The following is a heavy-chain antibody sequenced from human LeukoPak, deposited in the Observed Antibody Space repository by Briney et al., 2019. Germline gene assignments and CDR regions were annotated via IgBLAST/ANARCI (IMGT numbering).Heavy chain of an antibody. D-gene: IGHD4-17*01. CDR2: IIPIFGTA. CDR1: GYTFTNYG. V-gene: IGHV1-69*13. Sequence: SVKVSCKASGYTFTNYGFSWVRQAPGQGLEWMGGIIPIFGTANYAQKFQGRVTITADESTSTAYMELSSLRSEDTAVYYCARDTPPYDYGDYVGVEYYYYGMDVWAKGPRSPSP. CDR3: ARDTPPYDYGDYVGVEYYYYGMDV. J-gene: IGHJ6*02.